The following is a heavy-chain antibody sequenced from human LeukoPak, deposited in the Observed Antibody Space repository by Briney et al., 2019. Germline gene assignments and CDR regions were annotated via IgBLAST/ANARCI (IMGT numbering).Heavy chain of an antibody. CDR2: ISSSSSYI. Sequence: PGGSLRLSCAASGFTFSSYSMNWVRQAPGKGLEWVSSISSSSSYIYYADSVKGRFTISKDNSMNTLYLQMNSLRAEDTAVYYCAKEEGYYYYYGMDVWGQGTTVTVSS. CDR1: GFTFSSYS. J-gene: IGHJ6*02. V-gene: IGHV3-21*04. CDR3: AKEEGYYYYYGMDV.